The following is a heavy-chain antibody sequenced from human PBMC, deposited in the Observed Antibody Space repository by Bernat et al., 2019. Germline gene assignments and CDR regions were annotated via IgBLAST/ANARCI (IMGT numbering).Heavy chain of an antibody. CDR2: INHSGST. CDR1: GGSFSGYY. V-gene: IGHV4-34*01. Sequence: QVQLQQWGAGLLKPSETLSLTCAVYGGSFSGYYWSWIRQPPGKGLEWIGEINHSGSTNYNPSLKSRVTISVDTSKNQFSLKLSSVTAADPAVYYCASSAIWTGYPPTILEKMDSWGQGTTFTSP. D-gene: IGHD3/OR15-3a*01. J-gene: IGHJ6*02. CDR3: ASSAIWTGYPPTILEKMDS.